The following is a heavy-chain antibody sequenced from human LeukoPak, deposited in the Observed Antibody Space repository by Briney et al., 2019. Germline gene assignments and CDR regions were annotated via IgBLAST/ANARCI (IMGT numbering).Heavy chain of an antibody. V-gene: IGHV4-39*01. CDR3: ARRGATTKMSYFDY. D-gene: IGHD1-26*01. Sequence: SETLSLTCTVSGGSISSSSYYWGWIRQPPGKGLEWIGSIYYSGSTYYNPSLKSRVAISVDTSKNQFSLKLSSVTAADTAVYYCARRGATTKMSYFDYWGQGTLVTVSS. J-gene: IGHJ4*02. CDR1: GGSISSSSYY. CDR2: IYYSGST.